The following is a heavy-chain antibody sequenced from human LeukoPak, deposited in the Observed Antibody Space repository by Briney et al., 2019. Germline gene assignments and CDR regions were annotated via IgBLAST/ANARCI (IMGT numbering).Heavy chain of an antibody. Sequence: GGSLRLSCAASGFTSSSYSMNWFRQAPGKGLEWVSSISSSSSYIYYADSVKRRFTISRDNAKNSLYLQMNSLRAEDTAVYYCTVHDYGDYAIDYWGQGTLVTVSS. CDR2: ISSSSSYI. V-gene: IGHV3-21*01. D-gene: IGHD4-17*01. CDR1: GFTSSSYS. J-gene: IGHJ4*02. CDR3: TVHDYGDYAIDY.